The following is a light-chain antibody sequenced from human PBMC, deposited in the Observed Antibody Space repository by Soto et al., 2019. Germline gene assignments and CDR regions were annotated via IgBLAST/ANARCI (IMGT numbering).Light chain of an antibody. J-gene: IGLJ1*01. Sequence: SYELTQPPSVSVAPGQTARITCGGNNIGNPPVHWYQQKPGQAPVLVIYDDSDRPSGIPERFSGSNSGNTATLTISRVGAGDEADYYCQVWDSSSGSSVFGPGTK. CDR3: QVWDSSSGSSV. CDR2: DDS. V-gene: IGLV3-21*02. CDR1: NIGNPP.